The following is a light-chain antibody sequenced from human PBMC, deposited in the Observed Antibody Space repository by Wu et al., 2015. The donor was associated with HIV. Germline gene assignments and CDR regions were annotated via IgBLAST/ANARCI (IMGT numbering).Light chain of an antibody. CDR3: QQYDSSPPGYS. J-gene: IGKJ2*03. V-gene: IGKV3-20*01. CDR2: GAS. Sequence: EIVLTQSPATLSLSPGERATLSCRASQSVSSYLAWYQQKPGQAPRLLIYGASSRATDIPDRFSGSGSGTDFTLTISRLEPEDFAVYYCQQYDSSPPGYSFGQGTKLEIK. CDR1: QSVSSY.